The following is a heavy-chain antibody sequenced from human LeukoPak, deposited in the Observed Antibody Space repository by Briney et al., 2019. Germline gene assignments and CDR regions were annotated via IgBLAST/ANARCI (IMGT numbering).Heavy chain of an antibody. V-gene: IGHV4-59*01. CDR1: GGSISSYY. Sequence: SETLSLTCTVSGGSISSYYWSWIRQSPGEGLEWIGYIHYRGSTNYNPSLKSRVTISVDTSKNQFSLKLSSLTAADTAVYYCARSVLGYSYGLHIDYWGQGAPVTVSS. CDR2: IHYRGST. D-gene: IGHD5-18*01. CDR3: ARSVLGYSYGLHIDY. J-gene: IGHJ4*02.